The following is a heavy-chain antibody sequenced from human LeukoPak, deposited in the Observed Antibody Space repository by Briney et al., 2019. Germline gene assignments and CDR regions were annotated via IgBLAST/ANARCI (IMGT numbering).Heavy chain of an antibody. Sequence: ASVKVSCKASGYTFTSYDINWVRQATGQGLEWKGWMNPNSGNTGYAQKFQGRVTMTEDTSTDTVYMELSSLISEDTAVYYCATEGAATRDYYMDVWGKGTTVTVSS. CDR2: MNPNSGNT. V-gene: IGHV1-8*01. D-gene: IGHD1-26*01. CDR3: ATEGAATRDYYMDV. CDR1: GYTFTSYD. J-gene: IGHJ6*03.